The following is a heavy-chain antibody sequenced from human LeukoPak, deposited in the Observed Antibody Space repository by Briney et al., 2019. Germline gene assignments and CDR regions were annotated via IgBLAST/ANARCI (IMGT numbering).Heavy chain of an antibody. V-gene: IGHV5-51*01. CDR2: IYPGDSDT. D-gene: IGHD2-2*01. CDR1: GYSFTSYW. Sequence: GESLKISCKGSGYSFTSYWIGWVRQMPGKGLEWMGIIYPGDSDTRYSPSFQGQVTISADKSISTAYLQWSSLKASDTAIYYCARLVLAQPKFAHCISTSCYGEDGMDVWGQGTTVTVSS. CDR3: ARLVLAQPKFAHCISTSCYGEDGMDV. J-gene: IGHJ6*02.